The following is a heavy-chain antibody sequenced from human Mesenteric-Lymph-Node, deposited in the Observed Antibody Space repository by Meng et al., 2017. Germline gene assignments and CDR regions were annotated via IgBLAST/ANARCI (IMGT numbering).Heavy chain of an antibody. V-gene: IGHV4-30-4*01. CDR3: ARDSPGGYGYFDS. CDR2: IHYSGTT. D-gene: IGHD5-12*01. CDR1: GGSISSGDYY. J-gene: IGHJ4*02. Sequence: GRLQESGPGLVKPSQTLSLTCTVSGGSISSGDYYWSWIRQPPGKGLEWIGYIHYSGTTYYNPSLKSRIAISLDTSKNQFSLNLNSVTAADAAVYYCARDSPGGYGYFDSWGQGTLVTVSS.